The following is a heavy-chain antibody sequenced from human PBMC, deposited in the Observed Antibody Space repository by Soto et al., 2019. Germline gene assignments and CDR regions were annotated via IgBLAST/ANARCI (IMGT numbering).Heavy chain of an antibody. Sequence: QVQLQESGPGLVKPSETLSLTCAVSGVSVSNNTWWCWVRQPPGKGLEWVGEIYHSGSTNYNPSHNNRVTLSLDMSRNHFSLKPKSVTAADTAVYSCASLLRSGTYYYSWPQDVYWGLGTLVTASS. CDR2: IYHSGST. CDR1: GVSVSNNTW. V-gene: IGHV4-4*02. D-gene: IGHD3-10*02. CDR3: ASLLRSGTYYYSWPQDVY. J-gene: IGHJ4*02.